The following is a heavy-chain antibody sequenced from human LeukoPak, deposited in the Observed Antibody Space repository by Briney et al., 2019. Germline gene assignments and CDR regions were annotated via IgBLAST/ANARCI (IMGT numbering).Heavy chain of an antibody. CDR2: IYYRGST. CDR1: GGSINISY. J-gene: IGHJ3*02. V-gene: IGHV4-59*08. CDR3: ARSGVFTGYDAFDI. D-gene: IGHD3-10*01. Sequence: KTSETLSLTCTVSGGSINISYWSWIRQPPGKGLEWIGYIYYRGSTNYNPSLKSRVTISVDTSKNQYSLKLSSVTPADTAVYYCARSGVFTGYDAFDIWGQGTRVTVSS.